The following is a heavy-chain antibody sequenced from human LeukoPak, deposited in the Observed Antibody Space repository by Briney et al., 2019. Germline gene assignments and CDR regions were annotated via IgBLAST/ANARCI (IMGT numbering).Heavy chain of an antibody. CDR1: GFTFNTYS. D-gene: IGHD6-6*01. J-gene: IGHJ4*02. CDR2: ISSSSGYI. CDR3: ARSLGSSSVAGDFDY. V-gene: IGHV3-21*01. Sequence: GGSLRLSCAASGFTFNTYSMNWVRQAPGKGLEWVSSISSSSGYIYYADSVKGRFTISRDNARNSLYLQMNSLRAEDTAVYYCARSLGSSSVAGDFDYWGQGTLVTVSS.